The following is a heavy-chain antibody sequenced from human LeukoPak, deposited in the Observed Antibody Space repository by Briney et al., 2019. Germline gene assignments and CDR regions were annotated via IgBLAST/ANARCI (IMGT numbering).Heavy chain of an antibody. Sequence: HPGGSLRLSCAASGFTFSIYAMTWVRQAPGKGLEWVAVISYDGSNKYYADSVKGRFTISRDNSKNTLYLQMNSLRAEDTAVYYCARDDHHDYGDYGLSFSYWGQGTLVTVSS. CDR3: ARDDHHDYGDYGLSFSY. D-gene: IGHD4-17*01. V-gene: IGHV3-30-3*01. CDR2: ISYDGSNK. CDR1: GFTFSIYA. J-gene: IGHJ4*02.